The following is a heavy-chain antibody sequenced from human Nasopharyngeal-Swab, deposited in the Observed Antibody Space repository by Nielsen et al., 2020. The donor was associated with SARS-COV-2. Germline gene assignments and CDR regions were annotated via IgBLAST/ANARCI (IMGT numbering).Heavy chain of an antibody. D-gene: IGHD1-14*01. V-gene: IGHV1-69*10. J-gene: IGHJ6*02. CDR2: IIPVLPIT. CDR1: GGTFSSYG. Sequence: SVKVSCKTSGGTFSSYGISWVRQAPGEGLEWMGGIIPVLPITRYAQKFRDRVTITADTSTSTAYMELSSLRSDDTAVYYCASRNVGYYYYGMDVWGQGTTVTVSS. CDR3: ASRNVGYYYYGMDV.